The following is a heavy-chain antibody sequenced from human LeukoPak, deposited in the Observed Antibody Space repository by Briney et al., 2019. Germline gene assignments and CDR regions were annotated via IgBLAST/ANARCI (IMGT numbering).Heavy chain of an antibody. Sequence: PSETLSLTCAVYGGSLSGYFWSWIRQPPGKGLEWIGEIHHTGATNYKPSLKSRVSISLDMSKNQLSLEMRSVTAADTAVYYCAGGRLDYYYMDVWGRGTTVTVSS. J-gene: IGHJ6*03. CDR2: IHHTGAT. D-gene: IGHD3-9*01. V-gene: IGHV4-34*01. CDR3: AGGRLDYYYMDV. CDR1: GGSLSGYF.